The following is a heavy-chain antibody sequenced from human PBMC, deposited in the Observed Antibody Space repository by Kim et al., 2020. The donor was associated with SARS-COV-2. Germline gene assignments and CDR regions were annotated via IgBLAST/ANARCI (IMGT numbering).Heavy chain of an antibody. Sequence: ADSVKGRFTISRDNSKNTLYRQMNSRRAEDTAVYYCARDGRFLEWSYIDYWGQGTLVTVSS. CDR3: ARDGRFLEWSYIDY. J-gene: IGHJ4*02. V-gene: IGHV3-30*07. D-gene: IGHD3-3*01.